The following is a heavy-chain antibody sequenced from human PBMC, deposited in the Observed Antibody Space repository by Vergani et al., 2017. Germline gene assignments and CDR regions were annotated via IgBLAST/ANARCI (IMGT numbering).Heavy chain of an antibody. J-gene: IGHJ4*02. CDR1: GGSISSYY. Sequence: QVQLQESGPGLVKPSETLSLTCTVSGGSISSYYWSWIRQPPGKGLEWIGYIYYSGSTNYNPSLKSRVTISVDTSKNQFSLKLSSVTAADTAVYYCAATGYSSGWYSNYCGQGTLVTVSS. CDR3: AATGYSSGWYSNY. V-gene: IGHV4-59*01. D-gene: IGHD6-19*01. CDR2: IYYSGST.